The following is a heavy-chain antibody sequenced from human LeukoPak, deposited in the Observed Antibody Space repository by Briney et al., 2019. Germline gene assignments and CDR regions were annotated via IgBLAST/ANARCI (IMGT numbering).Heavy chain of an antibody. Sequence: SETLSLTCTVSGDSISSYYWSWIRQPPGKGLEWIGYIYYSGHTNYNPSLKSRVTISLDTSKSQFSLKLSSMTAADTAVYYCARHSFGHLFDNWGQGTLVTVSP. CDR3: ARHSFGHLFDN. J-gene: IGHJ4*02. V-gene: IGHV4-59*01. D-gene: IGHD5-18*01. CDR1: GDSISSYY. CDR2: IYYSGHT.